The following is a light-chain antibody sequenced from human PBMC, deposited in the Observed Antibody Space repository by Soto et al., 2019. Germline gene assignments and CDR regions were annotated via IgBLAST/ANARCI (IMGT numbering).Light chain of an antibody. V-gene: IGLV2-14*01. J-gene: IGLJ1*01. CDR1: SSDVGANIF. CDR2: TVS. Sequence: QSALTQPASVSGSPGQSITISCTGTSSDVGANIFVSWYQQHPGKVPKLMIYTVSSRPSGVSQRFSGSKSGNTASLTISGLQAEDEADYYCSSFTTDSTYVFGTGTKVT. CDR3: SSFTTDSTYV.